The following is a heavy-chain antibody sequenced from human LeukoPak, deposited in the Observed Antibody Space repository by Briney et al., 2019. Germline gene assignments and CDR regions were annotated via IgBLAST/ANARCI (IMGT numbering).Heavy chain of an antibody. V-gene: IGHV3-23*01. CDR3: TPYMLRGVLRGFDI. CDR1: EFSFGNFA. J-gene: IGHJ3*02. CDR2: INPGGGYT. Sequence: PGGSLRLSCAASEFSFGNFAMNWVRQAPGKGLDWVSTINPGGGYTYYADSVKGRFTISRDNSKNTLYLQMNSLRAEDTAIYYCTPYMLRGVLRGFDIWGQGTMVTVSS. D-gene: IGHD3-10*01.